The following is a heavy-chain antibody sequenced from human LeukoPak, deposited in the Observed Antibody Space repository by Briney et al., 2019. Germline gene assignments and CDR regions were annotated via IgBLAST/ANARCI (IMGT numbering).Heavy chain of an antibody. CDR3: ARVPSRLGVRYFDY. J-gene: IGHJ4*02. D-gene: IGHD3-16*01. Sequence: SETLSLTCVVYGGSFSGYYWSWIRQPPGKGLEWIGEINHSGSTNYNPSLKSRVTISVDTSKNQFSLKLSSVTAADTAVYYCARVPSRLGVRYFDYWGQGTLVTVSS. V-gene: IGHV4-34*01. CDR2: INHSGST. CDR1: GGSFSGYY.